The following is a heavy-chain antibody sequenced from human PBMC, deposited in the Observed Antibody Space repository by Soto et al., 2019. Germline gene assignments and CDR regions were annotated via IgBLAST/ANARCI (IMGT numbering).Heavy chain of an antibody. D-gene: IGHD5-12*01. Sequence: QVQLQQWGAGLLKPSETLSLTCAVYGGSFSGDYWSWIRQPPGKGLEWIGEINHSGSSNYNPSLKSRVTISVDTSKNQFSLKLSSVTAADTAVYYCAREPAPVVATTLASTVGGMDVWGQGTKVTVSS. CDR3: AREPAPVVATTLASTVGGMDV. J-gene: IGHJ6*02. CDR2: INHSGSS. CDR1: GGSFSGDY. V-gene: IGHV4-34*01.